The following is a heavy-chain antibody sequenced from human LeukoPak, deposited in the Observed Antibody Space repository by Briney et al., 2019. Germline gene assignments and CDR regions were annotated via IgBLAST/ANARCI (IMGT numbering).Heavy chain of an antibody. CDR1: GYTFTDYY. D-gene: IGHD4-17*01. V-gene: IGHV1-2*02. J-gene: IGHJ4*02. CDR3: ARGDIYGDYVW. Sequence: ASVKVSCKASGYTFTDYYIHWVRQAPGNGLEWMGWINPYSGGAKNVQKFQGRVTMTRDTSTGTAYMDLSRLTFDDTAFYFCARGDIYGDYVWWGQGTLVTVSS. CDR2: INPYSGGA.